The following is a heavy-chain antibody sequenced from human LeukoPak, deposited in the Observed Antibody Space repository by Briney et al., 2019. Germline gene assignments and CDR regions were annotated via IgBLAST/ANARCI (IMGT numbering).Heavy chain of an antibody. CDR2: IYYSGST. J-gene: IGHJ4*02. D-gene: IGHD3-3*01. CDR3: ARRRYDFWSGYYPLDY. CDR1: GGSISSSSYY. Sequence: SETLSLTCTVSGGSISSSSYYWGWIRQPPGKGLEWIGSIYYSGSTYYNPSLKSRVTISVDTSKNQFSLKLSSVTAADTAVYYCARRRYDFWSGYYPLDYWGQGTLVTVSS. V-gene: IGHV4-39*01.